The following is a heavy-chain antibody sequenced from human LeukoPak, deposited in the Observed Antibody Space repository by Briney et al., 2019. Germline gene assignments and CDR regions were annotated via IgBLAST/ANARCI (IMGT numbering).Heavy chain of an antibody. V-gene: IGHV4-30-2*01. CDR1: GGSISSGGYS. J-gene: IGHJ6*02. Sequence: SQTLSLTCAVSGGSISSGGYSWSWIRQPPGKGLEWTGYIYHSGSTYYNPSLKSRVTISVDRSKNQFSLKLSSVTAADTAVYYCARELPRTYGMDVWGQGTTVTVSS. CDR3: ARELPRTYGMDV. CDR2: IYHSGST. D-gene: IGHD5-18*01.